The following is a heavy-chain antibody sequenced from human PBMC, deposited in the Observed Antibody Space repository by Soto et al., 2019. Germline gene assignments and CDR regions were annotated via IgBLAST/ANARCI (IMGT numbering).Heavy chain of an antibody. D-gene: IGHD3-16*02. J-gene: IGHJ4*02. CDR2: LNPHAGAT. V-gene: IGHV1-2*02. CDR1: GYTFTDHD. CDR3: ARAPRVIGHITAFGEASPGILHY. Sequence: ASVKVSCKASGYTFTDHDIHWVRQAPGQGLEWMGWLNPHAGATHVAPNFHYRIIMTSDTSISTVYMEVTSLRSDETAFYYSARAPRVIGHITAFGEASPGILHYWVQGPPVNVSS.